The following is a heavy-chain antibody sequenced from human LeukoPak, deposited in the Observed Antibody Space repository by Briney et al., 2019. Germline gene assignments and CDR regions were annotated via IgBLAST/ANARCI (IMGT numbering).Heavy chain of an antibody. CDR1: GNYW. D-gene: IGHD6-6*01. CDR2: INSDGSWT. V-gene: IGHV3-74*01. Sequence: GGSLRLSCAASGNYWMHWVRQVPGKGLVWVSHINSDGSWTSYADSVKGRFTISRDNAKNSLYLQMNSLRAEDTAVYYCARDSLARPLGYWGQGTLVTVSS. CDR3: ARDSLARPLGY. J-gene: IGHJ4*02.